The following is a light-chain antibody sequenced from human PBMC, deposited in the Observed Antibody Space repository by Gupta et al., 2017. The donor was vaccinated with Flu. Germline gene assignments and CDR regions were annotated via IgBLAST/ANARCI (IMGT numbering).Light chain of an antibody. J-gene: IGLJ2*01. CDR2: DNS. CDR1: NIGSKS. Sequence: SFVLSQPPPGSVAPGKPVTLPCGGNNIGSKSVHWYHQKPDQAPVLVVYDNSDRPSGIPERFSGSKSGNSATLTISGVEAGDEADYFCQVWDGFSGQGVFGGGTKLTVL. CDR3: QVWDGFSGQGV. V-gene: IGLV3-21*03.